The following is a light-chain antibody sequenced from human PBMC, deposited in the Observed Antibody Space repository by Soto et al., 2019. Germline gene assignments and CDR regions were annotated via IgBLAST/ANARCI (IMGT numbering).Light chain of an antibody. J-gene: IGKJ4*01. CDR1: QSVGSC. V-gene: IGKV1-5*01. Sequence: DIQMTQSPSTLSASVGDRVTISCRASQSVGSCLAWYQQKPGKAPKFLIYDASTLESGVPSRFSGSGSGTEFTLTISSLQPDDFATYYCQQYDNYPLTFGGGTKVEI. CDR2: DAS. CDR3: QQYDNYPLT.